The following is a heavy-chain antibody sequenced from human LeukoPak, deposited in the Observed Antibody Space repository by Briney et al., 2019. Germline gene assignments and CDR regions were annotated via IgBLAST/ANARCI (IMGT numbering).Heavy chain of an antibody. J-gene: IGHJ3*02. CDR2: INHSGST. V-gene: IGHV4-34*01. D-gene: IGHD6-13*01. CDR1: GGSFSGYY. Sequence: SETLSLTCAVYGGSFSGYYWSWIRQPPGKGLEWIGEINHSGSTNYNPSLKSRVTISVDTSKNQSSLKLSSVTAADTAVYYCATHYSSSWYGLAFDIWGQGTMVTVSS. CDR3: ATHYSSSWYGLAFDI.